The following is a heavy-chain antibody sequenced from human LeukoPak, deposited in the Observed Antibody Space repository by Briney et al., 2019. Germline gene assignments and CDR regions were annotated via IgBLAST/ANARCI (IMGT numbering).Heavy chain of an antibody. CDR3: ARAYGDYVFDY. CDR2: IWYDGSNK. D-gene: IGHD4-17*01. Sequence: PGGSLRLSCAASGFTFSSYGMHWVRQAPGKGLGWVAVIWYDGSNKYYADSVKGRFTISRDNSKNTLYLQMNSLRAEDTAVYYCARAYGDYVFDYWGQGTLVTVSS. V-gene: IGHV3-33*01. CDR1: GFTFSSYG. J-gene: IGHJ4*02.